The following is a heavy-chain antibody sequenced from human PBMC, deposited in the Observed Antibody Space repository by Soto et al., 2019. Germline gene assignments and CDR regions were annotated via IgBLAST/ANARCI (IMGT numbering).Heavy chain of an antibody. D-gene: IGHD1-26*01. J-gene: IGHJ5*02. V-gene: IGHV4-39*01. CDR1: GGSISSRNRY. CDR2: TYESGSS. CDR3: ARHGDNGSLRTWFDI. Sequence: SETLSLTCTVSGGSISSRNRYWGWLRQPPGRGLEWIGSTYESGSSDYNPSLKSRVTMSVDMSKNQFSLKINSVTAADTAMYFCARHGDNGSLRTWFDIWGQGTLVTVSS.